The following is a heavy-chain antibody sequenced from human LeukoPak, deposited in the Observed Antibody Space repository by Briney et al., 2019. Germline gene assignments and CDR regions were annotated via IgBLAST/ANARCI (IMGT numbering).Heavy chain of an antibody. J-gene: IGHJ4*02. CDR1: GYTFTSYG. Sequence: ASVKVSCKASGYTFTSYGISWVRQAPGQGLEWMGWISAYNGNTNYAQKLQGRVTMTTDTSTRTAYMELSSLRSDDMAVYYCAREVMHQLLPFDYWGQGTLVTVSS. D-gene: IGHD2-2*01. CDR3: AREVMHQLLPFDY. V-gene: IGHV1-18*03. CDR2: ISAYNGNT.